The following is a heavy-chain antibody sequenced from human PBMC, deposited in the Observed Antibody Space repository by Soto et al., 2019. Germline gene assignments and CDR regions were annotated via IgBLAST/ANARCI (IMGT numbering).Heavy chain of an antibody. CDR3: AGGQYYFDY. J-gene: IGHJ4*02. CDR1: GFPFSSYG. D-gene: IGHD2-15*01. CDR2: ISYDGTNQ. V-gene: IGHV3-30*03. Sequence: QVQLVESGGGVVQPGRSLRLSCAASGFPFSSYGMHWVRQAPGKGLDWVALISYDGTNQYYADSVKGRFTVSRDNSKTTLYLHMSSLRAEDTAVYYCAGGQYYFDYCGQGTLVSVSS.